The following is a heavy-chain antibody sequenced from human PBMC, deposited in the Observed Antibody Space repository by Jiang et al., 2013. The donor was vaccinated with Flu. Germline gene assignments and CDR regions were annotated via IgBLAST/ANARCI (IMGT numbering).Heavy chain of an antibody. V-gene: IGHV4-31*03. CDR1: WLHQRWWLL. CDR2: IYFSGST. J-gene: IGHJ4*02. Sequence: QTLSLHLHCLWWLHQRWWLLLELDPPAPRKGLEWIGYIYFSGSTYYNPSLKSRVTISIDTSKNQFSLKLSSVTAADTAVYYCARVIEVYTIFDFWGQGTLVTVSS. CDR3: ARVIEVYTIFDF. D-gene: IGHD2-2*02.